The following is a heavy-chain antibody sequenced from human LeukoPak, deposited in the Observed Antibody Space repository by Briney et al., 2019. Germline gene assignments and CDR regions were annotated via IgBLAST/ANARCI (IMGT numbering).Heavy chain of an antibody. V-gene: IGHV3-23*01. CDR1: GFTVSSNY. Sequence: GGSLRLSCAASGFTVSSNYMNWVRQAPGKGLEWVSGISPNGVITYYTDSVKGRFTISRDNSKGTVYLHMNSLRPEDTAVYYCAKDDAWLQYGDWGRGTLVTVSS. D-gene: IGHD5-24*01. CDR3: AKDDAWLQYGD. J-gene: IGHJ4*02. CDR2: ISPNGVIT.